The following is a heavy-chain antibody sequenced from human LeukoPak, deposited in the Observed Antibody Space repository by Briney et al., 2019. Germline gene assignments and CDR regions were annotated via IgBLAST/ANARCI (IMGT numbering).Heavy chain of an antibody. V-gene: IGHV3-23*01. D-gene: IGHD1-26*01. CDR1: GFTFSSYD. J-gene: IGHJ4*02. Sequence: GGSLRLSCAASGFTFSSYDMSWVRQAPGKGLEWVSAISGSGGSTYYADSVKGRFTISRDNSKNTLYLQMNSLRAEDTAVYYCARHYGSGSYYPSYWGQGTLVTVSS. CDR2: ISGSGGST. CDR3: ARHYGSGSYYPSY.